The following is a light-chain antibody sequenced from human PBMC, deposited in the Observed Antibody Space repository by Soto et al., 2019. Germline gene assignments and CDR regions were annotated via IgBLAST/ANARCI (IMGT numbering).Light chain of an antibody. Sequence: DIQMTQSPSTLSASVGDRVTITCRASQSINNWLAWYQQKPGKVPNLLIFGASNLERGVPSRFSGSGSGTEFTLTISSLQPDDFATYYCQQYNTYWTFGQGTKVEIK. J-gene: IGKJ1*01. CDR2: GAS. CDR3: QQYNTYWT. CDR1: QSINNW. V-gene: IGKV1-5*01.